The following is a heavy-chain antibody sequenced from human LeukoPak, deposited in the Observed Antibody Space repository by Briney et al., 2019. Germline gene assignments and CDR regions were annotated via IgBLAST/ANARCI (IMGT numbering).Heavy chain of an antibody. V-gene: IGHV3-23*01. J-gene: IGHJ4*02. CDR2: ISGSGGST. D-gene: IGHD3-22*01. Sequence: GGSLRLSCAASGFTFSSYAMSRVRQAPGKGLEWVSAISGSGGSTYYADSVKGRFTISRDNSKNTLYLQMNSLRAEDTAVYYCAKRARREVVITTSPFDYWGQGTLVTVSS. CDR3: AKRARREVVITTSPFDY. CDR1: GFTFSSYA.